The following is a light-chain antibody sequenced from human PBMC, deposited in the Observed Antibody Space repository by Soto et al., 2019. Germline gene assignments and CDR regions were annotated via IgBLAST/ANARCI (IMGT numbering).Light chain of an antibody. J-gene: IGKJ1*01. CDR1: QAIYNY. CDR3: QKYNGAPPWT. CDR2: AAS. Sequence: DVQLTQSPASLSASVGDRVTITCRASQAIYNYLARYQQKPGKVPSLLIYAASTLPSGVPSRFSGSGSDTDFTLTISSLQPEDVATYYCQKYNGAPPWTFGQGTKVEIK. V-gene: IGKV1-27*01.